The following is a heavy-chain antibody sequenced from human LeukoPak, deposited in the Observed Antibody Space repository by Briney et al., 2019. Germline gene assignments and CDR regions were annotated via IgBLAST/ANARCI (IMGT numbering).Heavy chain of an antibody. CDR2: ISSSSSYI. Sequence: PGGSLRLSCAASGFTFSSYSMNWVRQAPGKGLEWVSSISSSSSYIYYADSVKGRFTISRDNAKNSLYLQMNSLRAEDTAVYYCARVRMIAEMDYYYYMDVWGKGTTVTVSS. CDR3: ARVRMIAEMDYYYYMDV. J-gene: IGHJ6*03. D-gene: IGHD3-22*01. CDR1: GFTFSSYS. V-gene: IGHV3-21*01.